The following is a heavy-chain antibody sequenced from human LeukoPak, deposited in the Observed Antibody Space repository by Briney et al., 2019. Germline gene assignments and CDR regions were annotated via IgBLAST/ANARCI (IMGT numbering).Heavy chain of an antibody. CDR1: GGSISSSSYY. J-gene: IGHJ5*02. Sequence: SETLSLTCTVSGGSISSSSYYWGWIRQPPGKGLEWIGSIYYSGSTYYNPSLKSRVTISVDTSKNQFSLKLSSVTAADTAVYYCARDQWELRWFDPWGQGTLVTVSS. D-gene: IGHD1-26*01. CDR3: ARDQWELRWFDP. CDR2: IYYSGST. V-gene: IGHV4-39*07.